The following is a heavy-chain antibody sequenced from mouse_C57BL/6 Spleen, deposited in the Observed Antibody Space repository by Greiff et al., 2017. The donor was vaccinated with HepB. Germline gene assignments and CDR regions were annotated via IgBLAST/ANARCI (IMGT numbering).Heavy chain of an antibody. J-gene: IGHJ3*01. V-gene: IGHV1-50*01. CDR3: ARGGSSGYAY. Sequence: QVQLQQSGAELVKPGASVKLSCKASGYTFTSYWMQWVKQRPGQGLEWIGEIDPSDSYTNYNQKFKGKATLTVDTSSSTAYMQLSSLTSEDSAVYYCARGGSSGYAYWGQGTLVTVSA. D-gene: IGHD3-2*02. CDR2: IDPSDSYT. CDR1: GYTFTSYW.